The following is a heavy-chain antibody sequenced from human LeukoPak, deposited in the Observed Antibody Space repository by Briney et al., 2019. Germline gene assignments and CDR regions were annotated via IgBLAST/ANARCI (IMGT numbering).Heavy chain of an antibody. Sequence: KPSETLSLTCAVYGGSFSGYYWSWIRQPPGKGLGWIGEINHSGSTNYNPSLKSRVTISVDTSKNQFSLKLSSVTAADTAVYYCARANTIFGVVTIWFDPWGQGTLVTVSS. CDR1: GGSFSGYY. CDR3: ARANTIFGVVTIWFDP. D-gene: IGHD3-3*01. V-gene: IGHV4-34*01. J-gene: IGHJ5*02. CDR2: INHSGST.